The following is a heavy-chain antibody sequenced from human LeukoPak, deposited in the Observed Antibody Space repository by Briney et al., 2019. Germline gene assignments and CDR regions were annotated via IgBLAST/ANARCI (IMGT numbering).Heavy chain of an antibody. CDR3: AREMGYCSSTSCYQVDY. J-gene: IGHJ4*02. V-gene: IGHV1-8*01. Sequence: GASVKVSCKASGYTFTSYDINWVRQATGQGLEWMGWMNPNSGNTGYAQKFQGRVTMTRDTSISTAYMELSSLRSEDTAVYYCAREMGYCSSTSCYQVDYWGQGTLVTVSS. D-gene: IGHD2-2*01. CDR1: GYTFTSYD. CDR2: MNPNSGNT.